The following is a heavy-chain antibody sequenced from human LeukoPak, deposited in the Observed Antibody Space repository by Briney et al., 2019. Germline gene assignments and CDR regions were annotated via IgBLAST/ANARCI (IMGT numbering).Heavy chain of an antibody. D-gene: IGHD5-12*01. CDR1: GFTFSSYG. CDR3: AKDLRVATTVYYGMNV. V-gene: IGHV3-30*18. CDR2: ISYDGSNK. Sequence: GRSLRLSCAASGFTFSSYGMHWVRQAPGKGLEWVAVISYDGSNKYYADSVKGRFTISRDNSKNTLYLQMNSLRAEDTAVYYCAKDLRVATTVYYGMNVWGQGTTVTVSS. J-gene: IGHJ6*02.